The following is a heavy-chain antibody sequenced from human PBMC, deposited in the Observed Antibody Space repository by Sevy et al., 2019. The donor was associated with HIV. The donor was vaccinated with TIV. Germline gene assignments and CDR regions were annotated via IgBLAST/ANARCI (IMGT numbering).Heavy chain of an antibody. CDR3: ARLSGTYYPFDI. CDR1: GVSVSSGGYY. V-gene: IGHV4-61*08. D-gene: IGHD1-26*01. CDR2: IYHTGSS. Sequence: SEILSLTCSVSGVSVSSGGYYWTWIRQSPGKGLEWIAYIYHTGSSTYNPSLKNRVTISVDKSKDQLSLTLNSVTSADTAVYFCARLSGTYYPFDIWGQGTLVTVSS. J-gene: IGHJ4*02.